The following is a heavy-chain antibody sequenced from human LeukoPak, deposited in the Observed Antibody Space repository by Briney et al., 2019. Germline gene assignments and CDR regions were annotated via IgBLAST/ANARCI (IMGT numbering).Heavy chain of an antibody. V-gene: IGHV4-59*08. Sequence: PSETLSLTCTVSGGSISSYYWSWIRQPPGKGLEWIGYIYYSGSTNYNPSLKSRVTISVDTSKNQFSLKLSSVTAADTAVYYCARRCSGGSCYLRDWYFDLWGRGTLVTVSS. J-gene: IGHJ2*01. D-gene: IGHD2-15*01. CDR1: GGSISSYY. CDR3: ARRCSGGSCYLRDWYFDL. CDR2: IYYSGST.